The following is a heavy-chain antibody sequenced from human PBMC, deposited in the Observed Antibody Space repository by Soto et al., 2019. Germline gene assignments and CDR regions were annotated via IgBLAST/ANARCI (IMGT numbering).Heavy chain of an antibody. J-gene: IGHJ4*02. V-gene: IGHV4-39*01. D-gene: IGHD6-13*01. Sequence: QLQLQESGPGLVKPSETLSLTCTVSAGSISRGSYYWGWIRQPPGKGLEWIGTIYYDGSTYDNPSLKSRVTISVDTSKNQFSLKLSSVTAADTSRYYCARLLAGTGGYYFDHWGQGTLVIVSS. CDR1: AGSISRGSYY. CDR2: IYYDGST. CDR3: ARLLAGTGGYYFDH.